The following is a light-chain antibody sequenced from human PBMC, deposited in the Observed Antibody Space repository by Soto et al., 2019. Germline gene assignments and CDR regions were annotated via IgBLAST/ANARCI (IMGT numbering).Light chain of an antibody. CDR1: SSDVGGYNY. CDR3: SSYTSSSTLV. V-gene: IGLV2-14*01. CDR2: EVS. Sequence: QSVLTQPASMSGSPGQSITISCTGTSSDVGGYNYVSRYQQHPGKAPKLMIYEVSNRPSGVSNRFSGSKSGNTASLTISGLQAEDEADYYCSSYTSSSTLVFGTGTKVTVL. J-gene: IGLJ1*01.